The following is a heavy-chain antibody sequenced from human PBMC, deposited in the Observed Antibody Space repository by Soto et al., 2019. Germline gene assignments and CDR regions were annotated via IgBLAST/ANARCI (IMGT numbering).Heavy chain of an antibody. V-gene: IGHV4-30-2*01. J-gene: IGHJ4*02. D-gene: IGHD6-19*01. CDR1: GGSISSGGYS. CDR2: IYHSGST. Sequence: PSETLSLTCAVSGGSISSGGYSWSWIRQPPGKGLEWIGYIYHSGSTYYNPSLKSRVTISVDRSKNQFSLKLSSVTAADTAVYYCARGPIAVAHHYFDYWGQGTLVTVSS. CDR3: ARGPIAVAHHYFDY.